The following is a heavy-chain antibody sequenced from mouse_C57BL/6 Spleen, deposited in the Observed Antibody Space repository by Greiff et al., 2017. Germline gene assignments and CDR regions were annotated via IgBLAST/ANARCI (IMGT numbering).Heavy chain of an antibody. Sequence: EVQVVESGGGLVQPGGSLSLSCAASGFTFTDYYMSWVRQPPGKALEWLGFIRNKANGYTTEYSASVKGRFTISRDNSQSILYLQMNALRAEDSATYYCARYRGGYDVWAIDYWGQGTSVTVSS. CDR3: ARYRGGYDVWAIDY. CDR2: IRNKANGYTT. D-gene: IGHD2-2*01. CDR1: GFTFTDYY. V-gene: IGHV7-3*01. J-gene: IGHJ4*01.